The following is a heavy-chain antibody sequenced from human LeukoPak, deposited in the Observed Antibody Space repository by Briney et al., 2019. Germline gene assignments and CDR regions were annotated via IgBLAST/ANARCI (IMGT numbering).Heavy chain of an antibody. CDR2: INHGGRT. V-gene: IGHV4-34*01. CDR3: ARREGIEAAGTDY. Sequence: RPSETLSLTCAVYGGSISGYYWSWIPQTPGKGRQWIGEINHGGRTNYNPSRKSRVTISVDTSKKQFSLKLYSVAAADTAVYYCARREGIEAAGTDYWGQGTLVTVSS. D-gene: IGHD6-13*01. CDR1: GGSISGYY. J-gene: IGHJ4*02.